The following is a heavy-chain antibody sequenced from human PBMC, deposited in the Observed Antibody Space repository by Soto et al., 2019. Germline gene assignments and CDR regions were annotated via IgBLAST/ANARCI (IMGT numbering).Heavy chain of an antibody. CDR2: IIPIFGTA. Sequence: QVQLVQSGAEVKKPGSSVKVSCKASGGTFSSYAISWVRQAPGQGLEWMGGIIPIFGTANYAQKFQGRVTITADESTGTAYMELSSLRSEDTAVYYCARSRERGPRGLGAVFDYWGQGTLVTVSS. CDR3: ARSRERGPRGLGAVFDY. CDR1: GGTFSSYA. D-gene: IGHD1-26*01. V-gene: IGHV1-69*01. J-gene: IGHJ4*02.